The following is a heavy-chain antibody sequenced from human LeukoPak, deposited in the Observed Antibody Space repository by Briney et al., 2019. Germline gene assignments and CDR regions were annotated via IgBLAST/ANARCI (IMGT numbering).Heavy chain of an antibody. CDR1: GFTLSSYS. CDR2: ISSSSSTI. Sequence: GGSLRLSCAASGFTLSSYSMIWVRQAPGKGLEGGSYISSSSSTIYYADSVKGRFTISRDNAKNSLYLQMNSLRAEDTAVYYCARDTTDDYDFWGGYPNWFDPGGEGTLVSVSS. D-gene: IGHD3-3*01. J-gene: IGHJ5*02. V-gene: IGHV3-48*01. CDR3: ARDTTDDYDFWGGYPNWFDP.